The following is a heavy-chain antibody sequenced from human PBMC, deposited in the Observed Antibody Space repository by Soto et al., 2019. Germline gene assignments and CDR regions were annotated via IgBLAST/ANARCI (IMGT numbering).Heavy chain of an antibody. Sequence: DVQLVESGGGLVQPGGSLTLSCAASGFTFSSYAMSWVRQAPGKGLEWFSSITGNTEKTEYADSVKGRFTVTKDNVKNTLNLEMNSLRVEDTATYYCAKDRAGGYFVPFDYWGQGARVTVSS. J-gene: IGHJ4*01. CDR1: GFTFSSYA. CDR3: AKDRAGGYFVPFDY. D-gene: IGHD3-22*01. V-gene: IGHV3-23*04. CDR2: ITGNTEKT.